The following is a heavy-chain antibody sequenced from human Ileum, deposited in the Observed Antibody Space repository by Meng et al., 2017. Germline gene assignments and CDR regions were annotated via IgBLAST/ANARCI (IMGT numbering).Heavy chain of an antibody. V-gene: IGHV1-69*06. CDR2: IIPIFGTA. Sequence: QVSVVQSEGGVKNPGSSVKVSCKDSGGTFSSYAISWVRQAPGQGLEWMGGIIPIFGTANYAQKFQGRVTITADKSTSTAYMELSSLRSEDTAVYYCAIPDCSSTSCYAGYWGQGTLVTVSS. CDR3: AIPDCSSTSCYAGY. CDR1: GGTFSSYA. D-gene: IGHD2-2*01. J-gene: IGHJ4*02.